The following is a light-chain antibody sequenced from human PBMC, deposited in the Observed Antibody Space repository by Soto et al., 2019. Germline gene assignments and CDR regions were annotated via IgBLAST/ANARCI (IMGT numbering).Light chain of an antibody. CDR2: DVS. Sequence: QSALTQPASVSGSPGQSFTISCTETRSDVGGYNYVSWYQQHPGKAPKLMIYDVSNRPSGVSNRFSGSKSGNTASLTISGLQAEDEADYYCSSYTSSSTPHVVFGGRTKLTVL. J-gene: IGLJ2*01. V-gene: IGLV2-14*01. CDR1: RSDVGGYNY. CDR3: SSYTSSSTPHVV.